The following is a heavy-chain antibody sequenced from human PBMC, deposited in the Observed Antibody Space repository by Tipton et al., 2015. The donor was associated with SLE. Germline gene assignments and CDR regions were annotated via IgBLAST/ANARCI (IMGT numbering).Heavy chain of an antibody. D-gene: IGHD3-3*01. CDR3: AREAPYYDFWSGYSPQGMDV. CDR1: GYTFSNYG. J-gene: IGHJ6*02. V-gene: IGHV1-18*01. CDR2: ISAYNGNT. Sequence: QSGAEVKKPGAAVKVSCKASGYTFSNYGISWVRQAPGQGLEWMGWISAYNGNTNYAQKLQGRVTMTTDTSTRTVYMELRSLRSDDTGVYYCAREAPYYDFWSGYSPQGMDVWGQGTTVTVSS.